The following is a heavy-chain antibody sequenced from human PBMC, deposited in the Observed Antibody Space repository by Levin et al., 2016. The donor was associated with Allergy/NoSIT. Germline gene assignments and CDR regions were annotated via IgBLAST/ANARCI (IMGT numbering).Heavy chain of an antibody. CDR2: IYYSGST. D-gene: IGHD3-3*01. Sequence: SETLSLTCTVSGGSISSGGYYWSWIRQHPGKGLEWIGYIYYSGSTYYNPSLKSRVTISVDTSKNQFSLKLSSVTAADTAVYYCATYDFWSGYLDYWGQGTLVTVSS. CDR3: ATYDFWSGYLDY. V-gene: IGHV4-31*03. CDR1: GGSISSGGYY. J-gene: IGHJ4*02.